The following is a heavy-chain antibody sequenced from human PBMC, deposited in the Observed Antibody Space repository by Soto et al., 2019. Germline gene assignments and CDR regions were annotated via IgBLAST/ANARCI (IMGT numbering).Heavy chain of an antibody. CDR3: ARLQIEVAGTN. V-gene: IGHV1-2*02. CDR1: GYTFSDYY. D-gene: IGHD6-19*01. Sequence: QVQLVQSGAEVKKPGASVKVSCKASGYTFSDYYMHWVRQAPGQGLEWMGWINANSGGTTYAQKLQGRVTMTRDKSISTAYMELSSLSSDDTAIYYCARLQIEVAGTNWGQGTLVTVSS. CDR2: INANSGGT. J-gene: IGHJ4*02.